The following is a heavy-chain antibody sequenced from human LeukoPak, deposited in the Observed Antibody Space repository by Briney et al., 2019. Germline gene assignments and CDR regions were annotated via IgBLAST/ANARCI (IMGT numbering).Heavy chain of an antibody. CDR1: GFTLSSYW. CDR2: INSDGSTT. V-gene: IGHV3-74*01. Sequence: GGSLRLSCAASGFTLSSYWMHWVRQAPGKGLVWVSRINSDGSTTSYADSVKGRFTLSRDNSKNILFLQMDSLRAEDTAVYFCAREDYGASGSSLGNLDYWGQGTLVTVSS. D-gene: IGHD4/OR15-4a*01. CDR3: AREDYGASGSSLGNLDY. J-gene: IGHJ4*02.